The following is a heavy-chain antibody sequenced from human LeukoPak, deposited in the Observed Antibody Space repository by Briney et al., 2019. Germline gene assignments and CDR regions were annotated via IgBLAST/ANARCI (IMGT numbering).Heavy chain of an antibody. D-gene: IGHD5-18*01. V-gene: IGHV3-21*01. Sequence: GGSLRLSCAASGFTFSSYSMNWVRQAPGKGLEWVSSISSSSSYIYYADSVKGRFTISRDNAKNSLYLQMNSLRAEDMAVYYCAREMRGYSYGSADYWGQGTLVTVSS. CDR1: GFTFSSYS. J-gene: IGHJ4*02. CDR3: AREMRGYSYGSADY. CDR2: ISSSSSYI.